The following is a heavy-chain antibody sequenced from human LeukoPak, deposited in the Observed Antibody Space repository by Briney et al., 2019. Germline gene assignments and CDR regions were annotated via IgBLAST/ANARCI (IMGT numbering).Heavy chain of an antibody. D-gene: IGHD2-2*01. CDR3: AKDRSCTGSSCNVGS. J-gene: IGHJ3*01. CDR2: ISGSGGST. CDR1: GFTFSSFA. V-gene: IGHV3-23*01. Sequence: GGSLRLSCAASGFTFSSFAMSWVRQAPGKGLEWVSAISGSGGSTYYADSVKGRFTISRDNSKNTLLLQMNSLRAEDTAVYYCAKDRSCTGSSCNVGSWGQGTTVTVSS.